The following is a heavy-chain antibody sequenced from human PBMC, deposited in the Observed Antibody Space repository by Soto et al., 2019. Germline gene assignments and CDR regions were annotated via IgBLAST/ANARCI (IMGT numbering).Heavy chain of an antibody. CDR2: VNTDGSDT. CDR3: ARDQSVSGPTTFHY. V-gene: IGHV3-74*01. CDR1: GFTFTKSW. Sequence: DVQLIESGGGLVQPGGSLRLSCAASGFTFTKSWMHWVRQTPGKGLAWVSRVNTDGSDTIYADSVKGRFTISRDNAKNTLYLQMNSLTAEDTAMYYCARDQSVSGPTTFHYWGQGALVTVSS. D-gene: IGHD6-19*01. J-gene: IGHJ4*02.